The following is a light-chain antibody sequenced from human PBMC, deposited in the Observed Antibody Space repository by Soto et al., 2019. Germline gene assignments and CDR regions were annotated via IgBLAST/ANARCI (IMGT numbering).Light chain of an antibody. J-gene: IGKJ2*01. V-gene: IGKV1-9*01. CDR2: SAS. Sequence: IQLTQSPSSLSASVGDRVTITCRASQDINKFLAWFQLKPGKAPNLRIFSASTLQSAVPSRFSGGGSGTDFTLTISSLQPEDFATYYCQQLKTYPYTFGQGTKLEIK. CDR1: QDINKF. CDR3: QQLKTYPYT.